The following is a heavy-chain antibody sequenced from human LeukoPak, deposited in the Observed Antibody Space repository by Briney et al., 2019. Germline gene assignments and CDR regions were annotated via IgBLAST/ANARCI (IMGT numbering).Heavy chain of an antibody. CDR1: GYTFTTYW. D-gene: IGHD2-2*01. Sequence: GESLKISCKGSGYTFTTYWIGWVRQMPGKGLEWMGIIYPGDFDTRYSPSFQGQVTISVDKSISTAYLQWRSLKASDTAMYYCARSGVPGAMTWFDPWGQGTLVTVSS. CDR3: ARSGVPGAMTWFDP. CDR2: IYPGDFDT. J-gene: IGHJ5*02. V-gene: IGHV5-51*01.